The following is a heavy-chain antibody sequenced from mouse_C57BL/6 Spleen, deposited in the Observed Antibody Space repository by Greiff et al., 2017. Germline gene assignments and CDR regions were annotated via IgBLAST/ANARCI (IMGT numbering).Heavy chain of an antibody. CDR3: ACEGVYYCNYSYFDY. CDR1: GYTFTGYW. CDR2: ILPGSGST. Sequence: VQLQQSGAELMKPGASVKLSCKATGYTFTGYWIEWVKQRPGHGLEWIGEILPGSGSTNYNEKFKGKATFTADTSSNTAYMQLNSLTTEDSAIYYCACEGVYYCNYSYFDYWGQGTTLTVSS. J-gene: IGHJ2*01. V-gene: IGHV1-9*01. D-gene: IGHD2-1*01.